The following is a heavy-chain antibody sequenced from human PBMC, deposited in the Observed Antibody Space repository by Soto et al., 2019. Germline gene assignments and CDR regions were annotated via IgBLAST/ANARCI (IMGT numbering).Heavy chain of an antibody. Sequence: QVQLVQSGAEVTKPGSSVKVSCKASGGTFSSYAISWVRQAPGQGLEWMGGIIPIFGTANYAQTLQGRVTVAADDSTSTANMDRGSRRSADTAVYYCARHPRQSSYYGMDVWGQGATVTVSS. CDR1: GGTFSSYA. J-gene: IGHJ6*02. CDR2: IIPIFGTA. D-gene: IGHD1-26*01. V-gene: IGHV1-69*12. CDR3: ARHPRQSSYYGMDV.